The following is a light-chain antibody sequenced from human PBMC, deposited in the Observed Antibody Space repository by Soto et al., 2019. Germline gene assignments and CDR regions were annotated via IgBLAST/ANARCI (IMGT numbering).Light chain of an antibody. Sequence: DIQMTQSPSSLSASVRDRVTITCRASQSISTYIDGFQQKPGKAPKLLISAASTLESGVPSRFSGSGSGTDFTLTISSLQPEDFATYYCQQSHSVPLTFGGGTKVEI. J-gene: IGKJ4*01. V-gene: IGKV1-39*01. CDR3: QQSHSVPLT. CDR2: AAS. CDR1: QSISTY.